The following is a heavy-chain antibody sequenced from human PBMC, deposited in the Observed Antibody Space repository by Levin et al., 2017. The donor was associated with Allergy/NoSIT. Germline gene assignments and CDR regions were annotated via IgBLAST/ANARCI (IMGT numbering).Heavy chain of an antibody. CDR1: GYSFTGYY. D-gene: IGHD2-2*01. V-gene: IGHV1-2*02. CDR2: INPNNGDT. Sequence: GESLKISCKASGYSFTGYYLHWVRQAPGQGLEWMAWINPNNGDTNYAQKFQGRVTMTRDTSINTAYMELSSLRSDDTAVYYCARGRLIGEESATTTLYDSWGQGTLVTVSS. J-gene: IGHJ4*02. CDR3: ARGRLIGEESATTTLYDS.